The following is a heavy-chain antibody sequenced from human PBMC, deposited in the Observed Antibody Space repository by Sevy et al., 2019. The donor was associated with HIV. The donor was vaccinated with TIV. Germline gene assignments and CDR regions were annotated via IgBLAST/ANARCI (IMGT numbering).Heavy chain of an antibody. D-gene: IGHD3-3*01. CDR3: AKGVYDFWSGRSDIFDI. J-gene: IGHJ3*02. CDR2: ISGSGGST. Sequence: GGSLRLSCATSGFTFGTHAMSWVRQAPGKGLEWVSGISGSGGSTYYADSVKGRFTISRDKSKKTLYLQVNSLRAEDTAVYHCAKGVYDFWSGRSDIFDIWGQGTMVTVSS. V-gene: IGHV3-23*01. CDR1: GFTFGTHA.